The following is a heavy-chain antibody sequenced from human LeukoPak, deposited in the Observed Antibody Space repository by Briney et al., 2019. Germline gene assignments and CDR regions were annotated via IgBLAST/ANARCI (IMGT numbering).Heavy chain of an antibody. CDR1: GDSISTYY. J-gene: IGHJ4*02. CDR3: ARENSGSYREFDY. Sequence: SETLSLTCSVSGDSISTYYWSWIRQPPGKALEWIGYVYYSGSTDYNPSLKSRVTISVDTSKKQFSLNLNSVTAADTAVFYCARENSGSYREFDYWGQGTLVTVSS. D-gene: IGHD1-26*01. CDR2: VYYSGST. V-gene: IGHV4-59*01.